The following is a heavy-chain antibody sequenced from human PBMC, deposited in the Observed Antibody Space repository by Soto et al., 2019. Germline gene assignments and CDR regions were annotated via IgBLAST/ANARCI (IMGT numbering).Heavy chain of an antibody. J-gene: IGHJ1*01. CDR1: GFSFHEYT. CDR2: IYSDGSSR. CDR3: ARDYAADEYFQH. Sequence: GGSLTLSCAASGFSFHEYTMNWVRQAPGKGLVWVSRIYSDGSSRSYADSVKGRFTISRDNAKNTLYLQMNSLRAEDTAVYYCARDYAADEYFQHWGQGTLVTVSS. D-gene: IGHD2-15*01. V-gene: IGHV3-74*01.